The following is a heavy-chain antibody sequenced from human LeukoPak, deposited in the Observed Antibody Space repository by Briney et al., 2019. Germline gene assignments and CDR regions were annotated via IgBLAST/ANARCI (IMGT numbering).Heavy chain of an antibody. CDR2: ISDGSSYT. V-gene: IGHV3-66*04. J-gene: IGHJ4*02. D-gene: IGHD1-20*01. CDR1: RFIFSSYN. Sequence: GGSLRLSCAASRFIFSSYNMNWVRQAPGKGLEWVSYISDGSSYTYYADSVKGRFTISRDNFKNTVYLQMTSLRAGDTAVYFCARRFNNDYLDYWGQGTLVTVSS. CDR3: ARRFNNDYLDY.